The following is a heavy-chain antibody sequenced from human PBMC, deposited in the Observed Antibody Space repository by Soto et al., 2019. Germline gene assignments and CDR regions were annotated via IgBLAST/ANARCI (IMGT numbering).Heavy chain of an antibody. J-gene: IGHJ3*02. CDR1: GFTVSSNY. D-gene: IGHD4-17*01. V-gene: IGHV3-66*01. CDR3: ARDHRDYGDYPNRAFDI. Sequence: GGSLRLSCAASGFTVSSNYMSWVRQAPGKGLEWVSVIYSGGSTYYADSVKGRFTISRDNSKNTLYLQMNSLRAEDTAVYYCARDHRDYGDYPNRAFDIWGQGTMVTVSS. CDR2: IYSGGST.